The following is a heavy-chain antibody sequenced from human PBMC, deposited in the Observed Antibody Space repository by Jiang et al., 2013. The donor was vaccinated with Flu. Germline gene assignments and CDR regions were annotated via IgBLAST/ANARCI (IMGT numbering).Heavy chain of an antibody. Sequence: LLKPSETLSLTCAVYGGSFSGYYWSWIRQPPGKRLEWIGEINHSGSTNYNPSLKSRVTISVDTSKNQFSLKVSSVTAADTAVYHCARGGRNYYESSGANLEREYNYGMDVWGQGTTVTVSS. D-gene: IGHD3-22*01. CDR1: GGSFSGYY. V-gene: IGHV4-34*01. CDR3: ARGGRNYYESSGANLEREYNYGMDV. CDR2: INHSGST. J-gene: IGHJ6*02.